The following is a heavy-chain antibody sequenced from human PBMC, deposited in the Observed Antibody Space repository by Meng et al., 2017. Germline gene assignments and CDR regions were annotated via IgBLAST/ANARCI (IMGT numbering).Heavy chain of an antibody. J-gene: IGHJ4*02. Sequence: QLQLQESGPGLVKPWGSLSLTCTVSGGSISSSSYYWGWIRQPPGKGLEWIGSIYYSGSTYYNPSLKSRVTISVDTSKNQFSLKLSSVTAADTAVYYCARERDYYDSSGYSNFDYWGQGTLVTVSS. V-gene: IGHV4-39*07. CDR1: GGSISSSSYY. D-gene: IGHD3-22*01. CDR3: ARERDYYDSSGYSNFDY. CDR2: IYYSGST.